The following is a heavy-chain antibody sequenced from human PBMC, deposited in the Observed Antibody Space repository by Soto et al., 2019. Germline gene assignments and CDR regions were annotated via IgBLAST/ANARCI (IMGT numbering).Heavy chain of an antibody. Sequence: EVQLLESGGGLVQPGGSLRLSCAASGFTFSSYAMSWVRQAPGKGLAWVSGISVSGGSTYYADXVKGRFTISRDNSKXXXXXXXXXXXXXXXXXXXXXXXXXXXXPDYWGQGTLVTVSS. CDR2: ISVSGGST. J-gene: IGHJ4*02. CDR3: XXXXXXXXPDY. CDR1: GFTFSSYA. V-gene: IGHV3-23*01.